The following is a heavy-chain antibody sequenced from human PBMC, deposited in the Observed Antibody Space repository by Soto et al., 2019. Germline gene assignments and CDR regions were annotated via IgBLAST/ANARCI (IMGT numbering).Heavy chain of an antibody. J-gene: IGHJ6*02. Sequence: QAQLVQSGAEVKEPGASVKVSCKASGYTFYSHSISWVRQAPGQGLEWMGRINGDYGNTQYAQKFRGRVTMTTDTSTTTVYTELTNLRSDDTAVYYCARCIQGDYYYGMDVWGQGTTVTVSS. D-gene: IGHD5-18*01. CDR1: GYTFYSHS. CDR3: ARCIQGDYYYGMDV. V-gene: IGHV1-18*01. CDR2: INGDYGNT.